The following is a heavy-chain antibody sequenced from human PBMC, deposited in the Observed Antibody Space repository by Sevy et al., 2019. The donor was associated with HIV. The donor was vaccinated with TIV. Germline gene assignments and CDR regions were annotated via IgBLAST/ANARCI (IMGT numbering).Heavy chain of an antibody. CDR1: GFTFSSYE. Sequence: GGSLRLSCAASGFTFSSYEMNWVRQAPGKGLEWVSYISSSGSTIYYADSVKGRFTISRDNAKNSLYLQMNSLRAEDTAVYYCARVASLTVGYWGQGTLVTVSS. V-gene: IGHV3-48*03. CDR2: ISSSGSTI. J-gene: IGHJ4*02. CDR3: ARVASLTVGY.